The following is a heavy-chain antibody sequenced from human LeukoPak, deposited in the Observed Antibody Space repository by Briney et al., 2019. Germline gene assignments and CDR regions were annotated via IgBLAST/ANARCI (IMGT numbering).Heavy chain of an antibody. V-gene: IGHV4-4*07. Sequence: SETLSLTCTVSGVPVSSFYWTWIRQPAGKGLEWIGRIYATGNTNFNPSLKSRVTMSIDTSKNQFSLKLSAVTAADTAVYYCARDDYDDSTRGLDYWGQGTLVTVSS. CDR2: IYATGNT. CDR1: GVPVSSFY. D-gene: IGHD4-17*01. J-gene: IGHJ4*02. CDR3: ARDDYDDSTRGLDY.